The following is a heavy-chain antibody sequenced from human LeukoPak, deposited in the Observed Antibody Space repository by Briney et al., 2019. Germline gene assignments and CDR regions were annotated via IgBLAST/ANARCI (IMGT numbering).Heavy chain of an antibody. D-gene: IGHD3-10*02. CDR1: GYTPNEVS. Sequence: ASVKVSCKVSGYTPNEVSIHWVRQPPGKGLEWMGGPDPEDSETIYAQKFQGRVTMTEDIASDTAYMELSSLTSDDTAVYYCASDMLGMATDTRFDNWGQGTQVTVSS. J-gene: IGHJ4*02. CDR3: ASDMLGMATDTRFDN. CDR2: PDPEDSET. V-gene: IGHV1-24*01.